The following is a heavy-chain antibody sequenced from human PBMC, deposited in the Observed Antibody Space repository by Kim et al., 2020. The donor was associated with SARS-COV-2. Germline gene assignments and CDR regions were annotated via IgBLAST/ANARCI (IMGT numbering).Heavy chain of an antibody. V-gene: IGHV4-30-2*01. CDR2: IYHTGST. CDR3: AREAHDYSNWGFDP. J-gene: IGHJ5*02. CDR1: GDSISSGGYS. D-gene: IGHD4-4*01. Sequence: SETLSLTCVVSGDSISSGGYSWSWIRQAPGKGLEWIGYIYHTGSTYYNPSLKSRVTISVDRSKNQFSLKLSSVTAADTAVYYCAREAHDYSNWGFDPWGQGTLVTVSS.